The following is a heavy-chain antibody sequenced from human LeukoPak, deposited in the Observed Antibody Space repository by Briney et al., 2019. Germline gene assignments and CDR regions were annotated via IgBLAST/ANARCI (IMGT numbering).Heavy chain of an antibody. D-gene: IGHD4-23*01. CDR2: IYYSGST. V-gene: IGHV4-61*08. CDR3: ARSGWQLNEHSGNWFDP. J-gene: IGHJ5*02. Sequence: SQTLSLTCTVSGGSISSAGYYWSWIRQHPGKGLEWIGYIYYSGSTNYNPSLKSRVTISVDTSKNQFSLKLSSVTAADTAVYYCARSGWQLNEHSGNWFDPWGQGTLVTVSS. CDR1: GGSISSAGYY.